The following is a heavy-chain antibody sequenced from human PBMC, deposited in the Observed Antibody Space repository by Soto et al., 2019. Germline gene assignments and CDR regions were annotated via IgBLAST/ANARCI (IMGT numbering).Heavy chain of an antibody. CDR1: GYTFTGYA. Sequence: GASVKVSCKASGYTFTGYAMHWVRQAPGQGLEWMGWISAYNGNTNYAQKLQGRVTMTTDTSTSTAYMELRSLRSDDTAVYYCARPLRYFDWSDRDRKRGLDYGMDVWGQGTTVTVSS. CDR3: ARPLRYFDWSDRDRKRGLDYGMDV. J-gene: IGHJ6*02. V-gene: IGHV1-18*01. CDR2: ISAYNGNT. D-gene: IGHD3-9*01.